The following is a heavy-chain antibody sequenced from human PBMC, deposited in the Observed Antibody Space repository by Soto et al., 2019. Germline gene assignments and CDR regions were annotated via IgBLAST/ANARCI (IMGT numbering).Heavy chain of an antibody. Sequence: GGSLRLSCAASGFTFSSYSMNWVRQAPGKGLECLSYISSGGSTIYYADSVKGRFTISRDNAKNSLYLQMNSLRAEDTAVYYCERKRIAVDGKYYFDYWGQGSVVTVS. CDR2: ISSGGSTI. D-gene: IGHD6-19*01. CDR1: GFTFSSYS. V-gene: IGHV3-48*01. J-gene: IGHJ4*02. CDR3: ERKRIAVDGKYYFDY.